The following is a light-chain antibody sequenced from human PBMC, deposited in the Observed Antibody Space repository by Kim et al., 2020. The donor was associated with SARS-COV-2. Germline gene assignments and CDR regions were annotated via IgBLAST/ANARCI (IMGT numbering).Light chain of an antibody. V-gene: IGLV2-18*02. J-gene: IGLJ1*01. CDR3: SSYANSDTFV. CDR2: EVS. CDR1: SSDVGSYTR. Sequence: QSALTQPPSVSGSPGQSVTISCTGTSSDVGSYTRVSWYQQPPGTAPKLIIYEVSNRPTGVPDRFFGSKSGNTASLTISGLQAEDEADYYCSSYANSDTFVFGSGTNVTVL.